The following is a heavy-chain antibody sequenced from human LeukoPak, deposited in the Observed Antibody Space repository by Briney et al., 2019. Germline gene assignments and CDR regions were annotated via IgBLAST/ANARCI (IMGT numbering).Heavy chain of an antibody. CDR3: ARDRPYSSGWYEGNWFDP. Sequence: PSETLSLTCTVSGGSISSYYWSWIRQPAGKGLEWIGRIYTSGSTNYNPSLKSRVTISVDKSKNQFSLKLSSVTAADTAVHYCARDRPYSSGWYEGNWFDPWGQGTLVTVSS. J-gene: IGHJ5*02. CDR2: IYTSGST. V-gene: IGHV4-4*07. CDR1: GGSISSYY. D-gene: IGHD6-19*01.